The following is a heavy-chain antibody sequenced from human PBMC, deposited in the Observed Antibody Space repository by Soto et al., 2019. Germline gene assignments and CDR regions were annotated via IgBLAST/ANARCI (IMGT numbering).Heavy chain of an antibody. D-gene: IGHD1-26*01. CDR2: INSDGTIT. CDR3: TRHGSGSDYDS. Sequence: EVQLVESGGGLVQPGGSLRVSCAVSGFTFSTYWMHWVRQVPGKGLVWVSRINSDGTITTYADSVKGRFTISRDNAKNTLYLQMNSLRAEDTAVYYCTRHGSGSDYDSWGQGVLVTVSS. CDR1: GFTFSTYW. V-gene: IGHV3-74*02. J-gene: IGHJ4*02.